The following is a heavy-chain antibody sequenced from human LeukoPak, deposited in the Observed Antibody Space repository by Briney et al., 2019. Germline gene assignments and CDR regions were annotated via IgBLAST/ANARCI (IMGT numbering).Heavy chain of an antibody. J-gene: IGHJ4*02. CDR1: GFTISSNY. V-gene: IGHV3-53*01. CDR3: ARARTDYYDDSSGYYYTIYYFDY. D-gene: IGHD3-22*01. Sequence: PGGSLRLSCAPSGFTISSNYMSWVRQAPGKGLEWVSVIYSGGSTYYADSVKGRFTISRDNSKNTLYLQMNSLRAEDTAVYYCARARTDYYDDSSGYYYTIYYFDYWGQGTLVTVSS. CDR2: IYSGGST.